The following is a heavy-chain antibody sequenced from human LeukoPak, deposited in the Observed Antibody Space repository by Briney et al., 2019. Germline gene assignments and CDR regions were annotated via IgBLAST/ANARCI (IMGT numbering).Heavy chain of an antibody. J-gene: IGHJ6*03. CDR2: IYYSGST. CDR1: GSSISSYY. CDR3: ARALKGYYYYMDV. Sequence: SETLSLTCTVSGSSISSYYWTWIRQPPGKGLEWIGYIYYSGSTNYNPSLKSRVTISVDTSKNQFSLKLSSVTAADTAVYYCARALKGYYYYMDVWGKGTTVTVSS. V-gene: IGHV4-59*01.